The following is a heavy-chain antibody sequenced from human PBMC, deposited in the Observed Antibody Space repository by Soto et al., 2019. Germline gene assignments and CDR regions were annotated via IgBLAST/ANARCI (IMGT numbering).Heavy chain of an antibody. CDR2: IYHSGST. J-gene: IGHJ4*02. CDR3: ARSHLTAALFDS. Sequence: SETLSLTCSVSNGSVSSPLSYWGWIRQPPGKGLEWIGVIYHSGSTNYNPSLKSRVTISADTSKNQFSLKLSSVTAADTAMYYCARSHLTAALFDSWGQGTLVTLSS. D-gene: IGHD6-13*01. V-gene: IGHV4-39*07. CDR1: NGSVSSPLSY.